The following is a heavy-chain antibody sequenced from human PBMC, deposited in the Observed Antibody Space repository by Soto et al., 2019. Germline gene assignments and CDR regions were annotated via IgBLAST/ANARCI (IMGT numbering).Heavy chain of an antibody. CDR1: GFTFSSYG. CDR3: AKGMQYSSSSGTDY. CDR2: ISYDGSNK. Sequence: GGSLRLSCAASGFTFSSYGMHWVRQAPGKGLEWVAVISYDGSNKYYADSVKGRFTISRDNSKNTLYLQMNSLRAEDTAVYYCAKGMQYSSSSGTDYWGQGTLVTVSS. V-gene: IGHV3-30*18. J-gene: IGHJ4*02. D-gene: IGHD6-6*01.